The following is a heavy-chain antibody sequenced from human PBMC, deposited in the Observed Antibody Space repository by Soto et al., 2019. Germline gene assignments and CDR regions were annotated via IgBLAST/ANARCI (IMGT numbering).Heavy chain of an antibody. D-gene: IGHD6-13*01. Sequence: GSRRLSCVVSGFTFGSYWVALFRQAPGQGLEWVANIKQDGSEKYYVDSVKGRFTISRDNANNSLYLQMNSLRAEDTAVYYCARPAGINWWLPRFGMDFWGQGTTV. CDR3: ARPAGINWWLPRFGMDF. J-gene: IGHJ6*02. CDR2: IKQDGSEK. V-gene: IGHV3-7*01. CDR1: GFTFGSYW.